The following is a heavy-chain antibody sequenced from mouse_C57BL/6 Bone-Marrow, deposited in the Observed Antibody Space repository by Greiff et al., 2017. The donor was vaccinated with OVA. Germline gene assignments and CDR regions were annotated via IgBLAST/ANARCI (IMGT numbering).Heavy chain of an antibody. D-gene: IGHD2-1*01. CDR2: ISSGGDYI. J-gene: IGHJ4*01. CDR1: GFTFGSYA. Sequence: EVKVVESGAGLVKPGGSLKLSCAASGFTFGSYAMSWVRQTPEKRLEWVAYISSGGDYIYYADTVKGRFTISRDNARNTLYLQMSSLKSEDTAMYYCTRLLDAMDYWGQGTSVTVSS. V-gene: IGHV5-9-1*02. CDR3: TRLLDAMDY.